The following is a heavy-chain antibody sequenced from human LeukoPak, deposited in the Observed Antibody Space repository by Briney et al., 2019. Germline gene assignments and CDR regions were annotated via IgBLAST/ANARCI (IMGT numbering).Heavy chain of an antibody. CDR2: ISVSSSYI. CDR3: ARGRYSGYDRTYYFDD. J-gene: IGHJ4*02. Sequence: PGGSLRLSCAASEFTFSTYSMNWVRQAPGKGLEWVSSISVSSSYIYYADSVKGRFTISRDNAKNSLYLQMISLRAEDTAVYYCARGRYSGYDRTYYFDDWGQGTLVTVSS. V-gene: IGHV3-21*01. D-gene: IGHD5-12*01. CDR1: EFTFSTYS.